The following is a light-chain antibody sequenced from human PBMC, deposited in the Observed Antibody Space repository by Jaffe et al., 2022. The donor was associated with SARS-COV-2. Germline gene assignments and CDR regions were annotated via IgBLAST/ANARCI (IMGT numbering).Light chain of an antibody. CDR1: SGHNNYA. CDR2: LNSDGSH. Sequence: QLVLTQSPSASASPGASVNLTCTLVSGHNNYAIAWHQQQPEKGPRFLLRLNSDGSHTRGDGTPDRFSGSSSGAERHLTISSLRSEDEADYFCQTWGTGRSVIFGGGTKLTVL. J-gene: IGLJ2*01. V-gene: IGLV4-69*01. CDR3: QTWGTGRSVI.